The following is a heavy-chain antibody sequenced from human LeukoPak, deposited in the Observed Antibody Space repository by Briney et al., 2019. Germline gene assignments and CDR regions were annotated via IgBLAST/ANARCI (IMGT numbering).Heavy chain of an antibody. CDR1: GFTFSSSW. Sequence: GGSLRLSCAASGFTFSSSWMHRVRQAPGKGLVWVARIDTDGSTTNYADSVKGRFTISRDNAKNTLYLQMNSLIAEDTAVYYCASTPTSGGYWGQGTLVTVSS. J-gene: IGHJ4*02. D-gene: IGHD2-15*01. CDR3: ASTPTSGGY. V-gene: IGHV3-74*01. CDR2: IDTDGSTT.